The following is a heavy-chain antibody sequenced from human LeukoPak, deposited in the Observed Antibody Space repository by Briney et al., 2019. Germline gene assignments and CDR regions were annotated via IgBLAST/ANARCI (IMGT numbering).Heavy chain of an antibody. Sequence: AXVKVSCKVSGYTFTDYYMHWVQQAPGKGLEWMGLVDPEDGETIYAEKFQGRVTITADTSTDTAYMELSSLRSEDTAVYYCATMLSYDFWSLVGVSVPWGQGTLVTVSS. CDR1: GYTFTDYY. CDR3: ATMLSYDFWSLVGVSVP. CDR2: VDPEDGET. V-gene: IGHV1-69-2*01. D-gene: IGHD3-3*01. J-gene: IGHJ5*02.